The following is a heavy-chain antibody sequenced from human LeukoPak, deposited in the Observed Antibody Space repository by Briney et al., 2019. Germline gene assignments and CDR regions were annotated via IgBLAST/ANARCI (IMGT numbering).Heavy chain of an antibody. V-gene: IGHV3-30-3*01. CDR2: ISYDGSNK. D-gene: IGHD3-22*01. J-gene: IGHJ4*02. CDR1: GFTFSSYA. Sequence: GRSLRLSCAASGFTFSSYAMHWVRQAPGKGLEWVAVISYDGSNKYYADSVKGRFTISRDNSKNTLYLQMNSLRAEDTAVYYCARAPGSGYYETPIDYWGQGTLVTVSS. CDR3: ARAPGSGYYETPIDY.